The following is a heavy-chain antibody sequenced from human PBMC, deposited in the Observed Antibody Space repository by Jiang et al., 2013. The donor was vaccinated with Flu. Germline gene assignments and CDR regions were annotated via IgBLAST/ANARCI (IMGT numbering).Heavy chain of an antibody. CDR2: ISYDGSNK. CDR3: AKDRGTQQLVHGMDV. J-gene: IGHJ6*02. D-gene: IGHD6-13*01. Sequence: LRLSCAASGFTFSSYGMHWVRQAPGKGLEWVAVISYDGSNKYYADSVKGRFTISRDNSKNTLYLQMNSLRAEDTAVYYCAKDRGTQQLVHGMDVWGQGTTVTVSS. CDR1: GFTFSSYG. V-gene: IGHV3-30*18.